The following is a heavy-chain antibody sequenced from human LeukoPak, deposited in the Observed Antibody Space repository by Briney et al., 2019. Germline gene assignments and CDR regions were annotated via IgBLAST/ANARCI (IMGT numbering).Heavy chain of an antibody. CDR3: ARERWDAFDI. CDR2: IKQDSSEK. CDR1: GFTFSTYW. Sequence: GGSLRLSCVASGFTFSTYWMSWVRQSPGKGLEWVANIKQDSSEKYYVDSVKGRFTISRDNAKNSLYLQMNSLRAEDTAVYYCARERWDAFDIWGQGTMVTVSS. D-gene: IGHD4-23*01. J-gene: IGHJ3*02. V-gene: IGHV3-7*05.